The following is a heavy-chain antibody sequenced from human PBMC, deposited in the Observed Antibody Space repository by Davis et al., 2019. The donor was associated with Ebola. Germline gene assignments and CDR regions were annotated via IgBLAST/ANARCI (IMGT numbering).Heavy chain of an antibody. CDR1: GFTFSSYS. Sequence: GESLKISCAASGFTFSSYSMNWVRQAPGKGLEWVSSISSSSSYIYYADSVKGRFTISRDNAKNTLYLQMNSLRAEDTAVYYCAKDLGYCSSTSCRETYYYYYGMDVWGQGTTVTVSS. D-gene: IGHD2-2*01. CDR3: AKDLGYCSSTSCRETYYYYYGMDV. V-gene: IGHV3-21*01. CDR2: ISSSSSYI. J-gene: IGHJ6*02.